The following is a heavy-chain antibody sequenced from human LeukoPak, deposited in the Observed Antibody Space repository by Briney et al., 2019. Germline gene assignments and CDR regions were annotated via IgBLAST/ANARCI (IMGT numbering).Heavy chain of an antibody. D-gene: IGHD2-21*02. Sequence: GGSLRLSCAASGFTFSSYAMSWVRQAPGKGLEWVSAISGRGGSTYYADSVKGRFTISRDNSKNTLYLQMNSLRAEDTAVYYCARNGAPVVTAITPYYYYMDVWGKGTTVTVSS. CDR3: ARNGAPVVTAITPYYYYMDV. V-gene: IGHV3-23*01. CDR1: GFTFSSYA. J-gene: IGHJ6*03. CDR2: ISGRGGST.